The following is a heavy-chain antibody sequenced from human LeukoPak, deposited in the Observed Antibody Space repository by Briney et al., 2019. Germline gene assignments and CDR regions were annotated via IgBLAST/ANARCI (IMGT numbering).Heavy chain of an antibody. CDR1: GGSISSST. V-gene: IGHV4-59*01. Sequence: ASETLSLTCTVSGGSISSSTGSWSRQPPGKGLEWIGYIYDSGNTNYNPSLKSRVTISVDTSKNQFSLKLSSVTAADTAVYYCATRSTGVAATFDSWGQGALVTVSS. D-gene: IGHD2-15*01. J-gene: IGHJ4*02. CDR3: ATRSTGVAATFDS. CDR2: IYDSGNT.